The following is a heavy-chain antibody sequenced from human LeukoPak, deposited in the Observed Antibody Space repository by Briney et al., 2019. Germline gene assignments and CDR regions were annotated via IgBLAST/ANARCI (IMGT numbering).Heavy chain of an antibody. J-gene: IGHJ2*01. CDR1: GFTFSNYW. CDR3: AREQSSMRVVRTTNWYFDL. CDR2: INQDGSEM. V-gene: IGHV3-7*01. D-gene: IGHD3-22*01. Sequence: PGGSLRLSCAASGFTFSNYWMSWVRQAPGKGLEWLANINQDGSEMYYVDSVKGRFTISRDNGKNSLYLQINSLRADDTAVYYCAREQSSMRVVRTTNWYFDLWGRGTLVTVSS.